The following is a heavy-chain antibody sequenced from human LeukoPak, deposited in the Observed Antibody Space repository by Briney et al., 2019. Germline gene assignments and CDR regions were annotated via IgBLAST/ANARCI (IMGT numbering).Heavy chain of an antibody. J-gene: IGHJ4*02. CDR1: GFTFSSYP. Sequence: QPGRSLRLSCAASGFTFSSYPMHWVRQAPGKGLEYVSAISSNGGSTYYANSVKGRFTMSRDNSKNTLYLQMGSLRAEDMAMYYCARKSPLGGYYFDYWGQGTLVTVSS. CDR2: ISSNGGST. V-gene: IGHV3-64*01. CDR3: ARKSPLGGYYFDY.